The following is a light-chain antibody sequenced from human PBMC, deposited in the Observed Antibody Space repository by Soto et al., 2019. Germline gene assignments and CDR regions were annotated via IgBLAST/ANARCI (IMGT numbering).Light chain of an antibody. J-gene: IGKJ1*01. CDR2: GAS. CDR3: QQYNSYSWT. CDR1: QGVSTQ. V-gene: IGKV3-15*01. Sequence: ETVMTQSPATLSVSPGERATLSCRASQGVSTQLAWYQQKPGQAPRLLIYGASTRAPGIPARFSGSGSGTEFTLTISSLQSEDFAVYYCQQYNSYSWTFGQGTKVDIK.